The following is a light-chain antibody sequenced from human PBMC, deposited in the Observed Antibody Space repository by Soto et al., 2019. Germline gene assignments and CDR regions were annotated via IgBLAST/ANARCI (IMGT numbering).Light chain of an antibody. CDR3: CSYAGSSTPYV. J-gene: IGLJ1*01. CDR1: SSDVGSYKY. Sequence: QSALTQPASVSGSPGQSITISCTVTSSDVGSYKYVSWYQQYPGKAPKLMIYEGSKRPSGVSNRFSGSKSGNTASLTITGLQAEDEADYYCCSYAGSSTPYVFGSGTKVTVL. CDR2: EGS. V-gene: IGLV2-23*01.